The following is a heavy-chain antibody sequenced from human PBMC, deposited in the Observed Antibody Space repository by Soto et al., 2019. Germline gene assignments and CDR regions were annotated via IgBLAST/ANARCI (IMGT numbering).Heavy chain of an antibody. D-gene: IGHD3-22*01. CDR2: ISSSSSTI. J-gene: IGHJ4*01. Sequence: GGSLRLSCAASGFTFSSYSMNWVRQAPGKGLEWVSYISSSSSTIYYADSVKGRFTISRDNAKNSLYLQMSSLRVEDTAVYYCAKDTYYHDSSGYYVFDYWGQGTLVTVSS. V-gene: IGHV3-48*01. CDR3: AKDTYYHDSSGYYVFDY. CDR1: GFTFSSYS.